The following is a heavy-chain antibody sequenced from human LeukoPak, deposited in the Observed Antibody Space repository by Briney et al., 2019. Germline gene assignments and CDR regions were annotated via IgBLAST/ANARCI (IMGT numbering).Heavy chain of an antibody. CDR3: ARADYCDSARCYSFGP. V-gene: IGHV1-2*02. J-gene: IGHJ5*02. Sequence: GASVKVSCKASGYTFTDYYLHWVRQAPGQGLEWMGWINPKNGAANYAQKFQARVTMTRDTSISTAYMELSRLRYDDTAVYYCARADYCDSARCYSFGPWGQGTPVTVSS. D-gene: IGHD2-2*01. CDR2: INPKNGAA. CDR1: GYTFTDYY.